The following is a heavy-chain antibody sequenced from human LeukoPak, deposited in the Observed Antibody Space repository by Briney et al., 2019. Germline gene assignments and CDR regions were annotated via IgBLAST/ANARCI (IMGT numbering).Heavy chain of an antibody. J-gene: IGHJ4*02. CDR2: VYYSGST. Sequence: SETLSLTCSVSGGSISSHCWGWIRRPPGKGLEWLGCVYYSGSTNYNPSLKSRVTLSVDKSKNQLSLELRSVTAADTAVYYCARGPSVAAHLDYWGQGTLVTVSS. CDR1: GGSISSHC. V-gene: IGHV4-59*11. CDR3: ARGPSVAAHLDY. D-gene: IGHD5-12*01.